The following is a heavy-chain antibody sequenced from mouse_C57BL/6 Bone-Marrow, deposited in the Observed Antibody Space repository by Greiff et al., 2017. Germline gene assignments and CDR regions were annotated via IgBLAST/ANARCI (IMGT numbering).Heavy chain of an antibody. D-gene: IGHD1-1*01. CDR1: GFTFSDYG. V-gene: IGHV5-17*01. CDR2: ISSGSSTI. J-gene: IGHJ4*01. CDR3: ASSSYGGYAMDY. Sequence: DVKLVESGGGLVKPGGSLKLSCAASGFTFSDYGMHWVRQAPEKGLEWVAYISSGSSTIYYADTVKGRFTISRDNAKNTLFLQMTSLRSEDTAMYYCASSSYGGYAMDYWGQGTSVTVSS.